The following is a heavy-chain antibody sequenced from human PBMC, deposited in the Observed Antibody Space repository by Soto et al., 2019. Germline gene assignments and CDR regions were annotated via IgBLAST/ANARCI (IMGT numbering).Heavy chain of an antibody. J-gene: IGHJ5*01. CDR1: GFIVSRSY. V-gene: IGHV3-53*01. D-gene: IGHD3-22*01. CDR2: LYNGETA. Sequence: PGGSLRLSCGVSGFIVSRSYMTWVRQAPGKGLEWVSSLYNGETASYENSLKGRFTISRDNSGNTLSLQMNSLRAEDTAVYYCARLGYFDNSGYSYFDSWGHGTLVTVSS. CDR3: ARLGYFDNSGYSYFDS.